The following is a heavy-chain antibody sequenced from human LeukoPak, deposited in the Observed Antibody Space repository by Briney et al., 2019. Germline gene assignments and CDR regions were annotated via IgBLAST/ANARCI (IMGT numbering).Heavy chain of an antibody. CDR2: IWHDGSDT. J-gene: IGHJ4*02. D-gene: IGHD3-3*02. Sequence: GGSLRLSCAASGCTFSNFGMHWVRQAPGKGLEWVAVIWHDGSDTYYADSVKGRFTISRDNSRNSLYLQMNRLRAEDTSVYYCVQGHFLSRTPPFDYWGQGILVTVSS. CDR1: GCTFSNFG. V-gene: IGHV3-33*01. CDR3: VQGHFLSRTPPFDY.